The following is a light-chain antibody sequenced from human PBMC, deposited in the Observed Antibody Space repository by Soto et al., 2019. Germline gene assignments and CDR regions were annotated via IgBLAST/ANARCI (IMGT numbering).Light chain of an antibody. V-gene: IGLV1-40*01. J-gene: IGLJ3*02. CDR2: DNI. CDR3: QSFGSSLSAWV. CDR1: SSNIGAGYD. Sequence: QSVLTQPPSVSQAPGQRVTISCTGSSSNIGAGYDVHCYKYLPGTAPKLLIYDNISRPSGVPDRFSGSKSGTSASLAITGLQAEDEADYYCQSFGSSLSAWVFGGGTKLTVL.